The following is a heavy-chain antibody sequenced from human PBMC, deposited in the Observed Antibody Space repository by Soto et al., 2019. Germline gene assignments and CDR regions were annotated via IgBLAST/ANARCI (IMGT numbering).Heavy chain of an antibody. V-gene: IGHV3-9*01. Sequence: EVQLVESGGGLVQPGRSLRLSCAASGFTFDDYAMHWVRQAPWKGLEWVSGISWNSGSIGYADSVKGRFTISRDNAKNSLYLQMNSLRAEDTALYYCARSSGWSDYWGQGTLVTVSS. CDR3: ARSSGWSDY. D-gene: IGHD6-19*01. CDR1: GFTFDDYA. J-gene: IGHJ4*02. CDR2: ISWNSGSI.